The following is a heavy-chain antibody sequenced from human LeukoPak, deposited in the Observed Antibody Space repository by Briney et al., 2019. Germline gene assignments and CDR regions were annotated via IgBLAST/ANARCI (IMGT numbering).Heavy chain of an antibody. J-gene: IGHJ4*02. V-gene: IGHV3-7*01. CDR3: AKAGTQQWLLFVGVY. CDR1: GFTFSSYA. CDR2: IKQDGSEK. D-gene: IGHD6-19*01. Sequence: HPGRSLRLSCAASGFTFSSYAMHWVRQAPGKGLEWVANIKQDGSEKYYVDSVKGRFTISRDNAKNSLYLQMNSLRVEDTAMYYCAKAGTQQWLLFVGVYWGQGALVTVSS.